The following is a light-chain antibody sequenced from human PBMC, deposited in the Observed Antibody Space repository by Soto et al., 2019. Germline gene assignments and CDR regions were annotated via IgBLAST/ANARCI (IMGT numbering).Light chain of an antibody. CDR2: AAF. V-gene: IGKV1-39*01. CDR1: QSISNH. Sequence: DIQMTQSPSSLSASVEDRVIITCRASQSISNHLNWYQQKPGKAPKLLIFAAFSLESGVRSRFSGSRSGPDFTLTISSLQPEDFATYYCQQSYSSPPTFGQGTKVEIK. CDR3: QQSYSSPPT. J-gene: IGKJ1*01.